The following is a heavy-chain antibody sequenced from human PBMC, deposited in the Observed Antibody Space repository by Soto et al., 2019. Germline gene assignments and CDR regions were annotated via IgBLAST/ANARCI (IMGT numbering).Heavy chain of an antibody. J-gene: IGHJ4*02. CDR1: GFTFSSYS. CDR3: AKKVNSGPGSQYFDY. D-gene: IGHD3-10*01. CDR2: FRTGGDDGTT. V-gene: IGHV3-23*01. Sequence: PVGSLRLSGAASGFTFSSYSMSWVRQAPGKGLEWVSGFRTGGDDGTTYYADSVKGRFTISRDNSKNTLFLQMNSLRAEDTAIYYCAKKVNSGPGSQYFDYWGQGTLVTVSS.